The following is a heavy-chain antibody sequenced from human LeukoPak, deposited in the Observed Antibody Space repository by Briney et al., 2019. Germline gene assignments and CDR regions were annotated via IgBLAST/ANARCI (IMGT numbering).Heavy chain of an antibody. CDR3: VRGSLYDILTGYHENYFDF. CDR2: ISGSSSYR. V-gene: IGHV3-21*01. D-gene: IGHD3-9*01. Sequence: GGSLRLSCAASGFTFSYYNMDWVRQAPGKGLEWVSSISGSSSYRYYADLVKGRFTISRDNAKNSLYLQMNSMRAEDTAVYYCVRGSLYDILTGYHENYFDFWGQGIVVTVSS. CDR1: GFTFSYYN. J-gene: IGHJ4*02.